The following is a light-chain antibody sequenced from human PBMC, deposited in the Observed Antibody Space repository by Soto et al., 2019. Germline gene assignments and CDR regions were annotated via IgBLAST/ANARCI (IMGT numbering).Light chain of an antibody. Sequence: EIVMTQSPATLSVSPGERATLSCRASQSVNSNLAWYQRKPGQAPRLVIYGASTRATGIPARFSGSGSGTEFTLTISSLQSEDFAVYYCQQYKNFWTFGQGTKVEIK. V-gene: IGKV3-15*01. CDR1: QSVNSN. CDR2: GAS. J-gene: IGKJ1*01. CDR3: QQYKNFWT.